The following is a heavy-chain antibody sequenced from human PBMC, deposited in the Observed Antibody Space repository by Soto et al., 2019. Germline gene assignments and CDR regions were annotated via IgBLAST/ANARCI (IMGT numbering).Heavy chain of an antibody. CDR3: AKDVVVGATTGLGDYYYYYRMDV. CDR1: GFTFSSYG. J-gene: IGHJ6*02. CDR2: ISYDGSNK. V-gene: IGHV3-30*18. D-gene: IGHD1-26*01. Sequence: QVQLVESGGGVVKPGRSLRLSCAASGFTFSSYGMHWVRQAPGKGLEWVAVISYDGSNKYYADSVKGRFTISRDNSKNTLYLQMNILRAEDTAVYYCAKDVVVGATTGLGDYYYYYRMDVWGQGTTVTVSS.